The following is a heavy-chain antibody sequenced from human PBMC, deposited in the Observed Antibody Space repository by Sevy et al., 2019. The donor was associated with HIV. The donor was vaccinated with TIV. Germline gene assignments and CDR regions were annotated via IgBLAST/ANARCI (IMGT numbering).Heavy chain of an antibody. CDR2: ISSSSSYI. J-gene: IGHJ4*02. CDR3: ARGLMVRGVISSDY. CDR1: GFTFSSYS. D-gene: IGHD3-10*01. Sequence: GGSLRLSCAASGFTFSSYSMNWVRQAPGKGLEWVSSISSSSSYIYYAYSVKGRFTISRDNAKNSLYLQMNSQRAEDTAVYYSARGLMVRGVISSDYWGQGTLVTVSS. V-gene: IGHV3-21*01.